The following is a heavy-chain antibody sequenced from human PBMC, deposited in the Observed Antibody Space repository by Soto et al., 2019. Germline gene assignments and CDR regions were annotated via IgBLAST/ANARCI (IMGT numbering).Heavy chain of an antibody. D-gene: IGHD6-13*01. Sequence: QVQLVQSGDEVRKPGSSVKVSCKASGYIFVNYGIAWVRHAPGQGLEWLGWISPYSGNTHSASKVQDRLTMTTETCTSTAYMDLGTLTSAETAVYYFAIVDNDITAAPQDVWGQGTTVTGSS. CDR1: GYIFVNYG. CDR3: AIVDNDITAAPQDV. CDR2: ISPYSGNT. V-gene: IGHV1-18*01. J-gene: IGHJ6*02.